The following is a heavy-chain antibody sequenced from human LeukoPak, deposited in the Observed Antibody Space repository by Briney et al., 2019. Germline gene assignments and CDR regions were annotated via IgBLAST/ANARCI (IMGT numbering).Heavy chain of an antibody. D-gene: IGHD5-18*01. CDR3: VSPRGFSYGYFDY. CDR2: IYYSKNA. CDR1: GGSISSSSAY. J-gene: IGHJ4*02. Sequence: SETLSLTCTVSGGSISSSSAYRGWIRQPPGKGLEWIGSIYYSKNAYYNPSLKSGVTISADTSKNQFSLTLGSVSATDTAVYYCVSPRGFSYGYFDYWGQGTLVTVSS. V-gene: IGHV4-39*01.